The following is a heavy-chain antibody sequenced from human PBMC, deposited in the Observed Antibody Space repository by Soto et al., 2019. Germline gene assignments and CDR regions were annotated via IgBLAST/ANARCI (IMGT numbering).Heavy chain of an antibody. D-gene: IGHD6-13*01. J-gene: IGHJ4*02. Sequence: PSETLSLTCAVYGESFSGYYWSWIRQPPGKGLEWIGEIHDSGSTNYNPSLKSRLIISVDTSRNQFSLKLSSVTAADTAVYYCARGVRRTSSWYSDYWGQGTLVTVS. CDR2: IHDSGST. V-gene: IGHV4-34*01. CDR3: ARGVRRTSSWYSDY. CDR1: GESFSGYY.